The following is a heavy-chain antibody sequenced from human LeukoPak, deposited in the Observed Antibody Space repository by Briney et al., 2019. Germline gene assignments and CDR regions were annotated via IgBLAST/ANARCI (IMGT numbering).Heavy chain of an antibody. V-gene: IGHV3-30*07. CDR3: AKRGIVIRGLLIIGFHKEAYYFDS. CDR1: GFTLSDYA. Sequence: PGGSLRLSCAASGFTLSDYAMHWVRQAPGKGLEWVAVISYDGSKYFYADSVKGRFGISRDNSMNTMYLQMNSLRAEDTAVYFCAKRGIVIRGLLIIGFHKEAYYFDSWGQGILVTVSS. D-gene: IGHD3-10*01. J-gene: IGHJ4*02. CDR2: ISYDGSKY.